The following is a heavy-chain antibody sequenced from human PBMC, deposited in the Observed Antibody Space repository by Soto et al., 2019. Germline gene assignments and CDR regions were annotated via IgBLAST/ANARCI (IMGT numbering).Heavy chain of an antibody. CDR3: AKEGDSTVYHYSKAC. D-gene: IGHD3-22*01. Sequence: PGGSLRLSCAASGFTFSSYAMSWVRQAPGKGLEWVSGISGSGGSTYYADSVKGRFTISRGNSKNTLFLQMNSLRAEDTAVYYCAKEGDSTVYHYSKACWGQGTLVTVSS. CDR2: ISGSGGST. CDR1: GFTFSSYA. V-gene: IGHV3-23*01. J-gene: IGHJ4*02.